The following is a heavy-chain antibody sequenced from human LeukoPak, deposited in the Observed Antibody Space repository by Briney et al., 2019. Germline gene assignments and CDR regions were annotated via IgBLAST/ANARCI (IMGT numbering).Heavy chain of an antibody. Sequence: SETLSLTCTVSGGSVSSCSYYWKWIRQPPGKGLEWIGYIYYSGSTNYNPSLNSRVTISLDTSKNQFSLKLSSATAADTAVFYCARGYSSIRGWFDPWGQGTPVTVSS. CDR3: ARGYSSIRGWFDP. D-gene: IGHD6-13*01. V-gene: IGHV4-61*01. J-gene: IGHJ5*02. CDR2: IYYSGST. CDR1: GGSVSSCSYY.